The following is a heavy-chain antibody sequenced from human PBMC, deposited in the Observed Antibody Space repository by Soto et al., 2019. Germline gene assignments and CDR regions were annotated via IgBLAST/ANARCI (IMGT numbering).Heavy chain of an antibody. J-gene: IGHJ6*02. V-gene: IGHV4-31*03. D-gene: IGHD6-25*01. CDR3: AKESGGYDSSTRYGLDV. CDR2: IYYSGST. Sequence: LSLTCSVSGDSISSVGHYWTWIRQQPGKGLEWIGYIYYSGSTDYNPSLKSRVTISVDTSKNQFSLKLSSVTAADTAVYYCAKESGGYDSSTRYGLDVWGQGTTVTVSS. CDR1: GDSISSVGHY.